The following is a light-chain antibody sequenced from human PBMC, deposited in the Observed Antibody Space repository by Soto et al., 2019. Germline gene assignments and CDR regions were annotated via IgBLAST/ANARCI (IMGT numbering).Light chain of an antibody. J-gene: IGKJ4*01. CDR3: QQRSNWSPGAF. CDR2: DAS. CDR1: QSVSSY. Sequence: EIVLTQSPATLSLSPGERATLSCRASQSVSSYLAWYQQKPGQAPRLLIYDASNRATGIPARFSGSGSGTDFTLTISSLESEDFAVYYCQQRSNWSPGAFFGGGTKVAIK. V-gene: IGKV3-11*01.